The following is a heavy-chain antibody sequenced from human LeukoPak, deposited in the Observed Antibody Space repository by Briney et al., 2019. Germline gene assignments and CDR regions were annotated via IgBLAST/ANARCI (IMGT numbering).Heavy chain of an antibody. V-gene: IGHV1-2*06. Sequence: ASAKVSCKASGYTFTGYYMHWVRQAPGQGLEWVGRINPNSGGTNYAQKFQGRVTMTRDTSISTAYMELSRLRSDDTAVYYCARAFGGVIVVFDYWGQGTLVTVSS. J-gene: IGHJ4*02. CDR3: ARAFGGVIVVFDY. CDR2: INPNSGGT. CDR1: GYTFTGYY. D-gene: IGHD3-16*02.